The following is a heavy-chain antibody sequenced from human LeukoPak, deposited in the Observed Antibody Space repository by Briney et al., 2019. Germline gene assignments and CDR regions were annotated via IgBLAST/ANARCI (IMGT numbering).Heavy chain of an antibody. J-gene: IGHJ5*02. CDR2: VNPNSGNT. D-gene: IGHD6-6*01. Sequence: GASVKVSCKASGYTFTSYDINWVRQATGQGLEWMGWVNPNSGNTGYAQKFQGRVTMTRNTSISTAYMELSSLRSEDTAVYYCARRGRIAARPTNENWFDPWGQGTLVTVSS. V-gene: IGHV1-8*01. CDR3: ARRGRIAARPTNENWFDP. CDR1: GYTFTSYD.